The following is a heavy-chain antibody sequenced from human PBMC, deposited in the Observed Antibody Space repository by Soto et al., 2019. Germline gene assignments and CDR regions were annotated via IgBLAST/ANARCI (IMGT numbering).Heavy chain of an antibody. V-gene: IGHV1-18*01. D-gene: IGHD5-12*01. CDR2: ISAYNGNT. Sequence: QVQLVQSGAEVKKPGASVKVSCKASGYTFSSYGISWVRQAPGQGLEWMGWISAYNGNTNYAQKLQGRVTMTTDTSTSKAYIELRSLSSDDTAEYYCARDGGYSGPGWFDPWGQGTLVTVSS. CDR3: ARDGGYSGPGWFDP. J-gene: IGHJ5*02. CDR1: GYTFSSYG.